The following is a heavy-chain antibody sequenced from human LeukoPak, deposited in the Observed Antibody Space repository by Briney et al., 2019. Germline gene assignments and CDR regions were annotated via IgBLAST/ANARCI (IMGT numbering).Heavy chain of an antibody. V-gene: IGHV3-48*03. CDR1: GFTFSSYE. Sequence: PGGSLRLSCEVSGFTFSSYEMNWVRQAPGKGLEWVSYINSRGSTIYYADSVKGRFTISRDNSKNTLCLQMNSLRAEDTAVYYCAKEIWPTVTTPGHTHFDYWGQGTLVTVSS. CDR3: AKEIWPTVTTPGHTHFDY. CDR2: INSRGSTI. D-gene: IGHD4-17*01. J-gene: IGHJ4*02.